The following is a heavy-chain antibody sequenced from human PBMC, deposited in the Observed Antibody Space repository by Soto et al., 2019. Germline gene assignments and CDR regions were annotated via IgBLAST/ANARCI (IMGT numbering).Heavy chain of an antibody. CDR2: INSDGSTT. CDR1: GFTFSNHW. D-gene: IGHD6-19*01. V-gene: IGHV3-74*01. J-gene: IGHJ4*02. Sequence: EVQLVESGGGLVQPGGSLRLSCAASGFTFSNHWMHWVRQAPGKGLVWVSRINSDGSTTTYADSVKGRFTISRDNAKNTLYLQPNSLRAEDTALDYCARGYSSGPDYWGQGTLVTVSS. CDR3: ARGYSSGPDY.